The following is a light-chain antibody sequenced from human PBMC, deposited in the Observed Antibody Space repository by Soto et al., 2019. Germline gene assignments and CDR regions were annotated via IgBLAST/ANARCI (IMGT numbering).Light chain of an antibody. CDR1: SSDVGGYNY. CDR2: DND. CDR3: GTWDTSLSAGHV. Sequence: QSALTQPASVSGSPGQSITISCTGTSSDVGGYNYVSWYQQHPGKAPKLMIYDNDKRPSGIPGRFSGSKSGTSATLGITGLQTGDEADYYCGTWDTSLSAGHVFGTGTKLTVL. J-gene: IGLJ1*01. V-gene: IGLV1-51*01.